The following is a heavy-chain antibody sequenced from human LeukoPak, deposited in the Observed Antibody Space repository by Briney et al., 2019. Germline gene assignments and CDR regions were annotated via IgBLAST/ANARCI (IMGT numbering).Heavy chain of an antibody. CDR3: ARFIAAAGPDYYYYYYMDV. J-gene: IGHJ6*03. CDR1: GGTFSSYA. CDR2: IIPIFGTA. Sequence: SVKVSCKASGGTFSSYAISWVRQAPGQGLEWMGGIIPIFGTANYAQKFQGRVTITTDESTSTAYMELSSLRSEDTAVYYCARFIAAAGPDYYYYYYMDVWGKGTTVTVSS. V-gene: IGHV1-69*05. D-gene: IGHD6-13*01.